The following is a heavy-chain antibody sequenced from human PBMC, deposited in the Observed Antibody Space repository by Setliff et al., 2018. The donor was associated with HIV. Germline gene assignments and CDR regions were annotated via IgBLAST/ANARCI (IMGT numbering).Heavy chain of an antibody. J-gene: IGHJ1*01. CDR3: ARESPSMSLDA. D-gene: IGHD3-10*02. CDR1: GGSDSSSSYY. V-gene: IGHV4-61*09. Sequence: PSETLSLTSSVSGGSDSSSSYYWTWLRQPAGKGLEWIGHLHSSGDAYYGPSLKSRIAMSLDTSKNQFSLRLNSVTAADTAVYYCARESPSMSLDAWGQGTLVTVSS. CDR2: LHSSGDA.